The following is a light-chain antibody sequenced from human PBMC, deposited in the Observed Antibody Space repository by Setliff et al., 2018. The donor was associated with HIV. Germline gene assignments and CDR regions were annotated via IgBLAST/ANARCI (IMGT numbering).Light chain of an antibody. V-gene: IGLV2-14*03. CDR1: GRDIGGYNY. CDR3: SSYTASRALV. CDR2: GVT. Sequence: QSALTQPASVSGSPGQSITISCIGTGRDIGGYNYVSWYQQHPGKAPKLIIYGVTKRSSGVSNRFSGSKAGTTASLTISGLQAEDEADYYCSSYTASRALVFGGGTKVTVL. J-gene: IGLJ3*02.